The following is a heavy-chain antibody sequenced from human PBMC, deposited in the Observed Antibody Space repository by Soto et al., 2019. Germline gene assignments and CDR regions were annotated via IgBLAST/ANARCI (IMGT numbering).Heavy chain of an antibody. D-gene: IGHD4-4*01. CDR2: ISSDGSNK. CDR1: GFTFSSYV. CDR3: ARSPTINMAEPSLLNYFDF. V-gene: IGHV3-30*09. J-gene: IGHJ4*02. Sequence: QVQLVESGGGVVQPGRSLRLSCAASGFTFSSYVIHWVRQAPGKGLEWVSVISSDGSNKFFAASVKGRFAISRDSSKNKVYLQMNSLRAGDTAIYYCARSPTINMAEPSLLNYFDFWGQGTLVTVSS.